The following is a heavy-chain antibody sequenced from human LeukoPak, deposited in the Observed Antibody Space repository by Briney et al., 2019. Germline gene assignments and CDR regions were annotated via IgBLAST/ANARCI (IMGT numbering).Heavy chain of an antibody. J-gene: IGHJ4*02. CDR2: ISSSSSYI. D-gene: IGHD3-10*01. V-gene: IGHV3-21*01. CDR3: ARDRSGKYYYGSGSYLFDY. CDR1: GFTFSSYS. Sequence: GGSLRLSCAASGFTFSSYSMNWVRQAPGKGLEWVSSISSSSSYIYYADSVKGRFTISRDNAKNSLYLQMNSLRAEDTAVYYCARDRSGKYYYGSGSYLFDYWGQGTLVTVSS.